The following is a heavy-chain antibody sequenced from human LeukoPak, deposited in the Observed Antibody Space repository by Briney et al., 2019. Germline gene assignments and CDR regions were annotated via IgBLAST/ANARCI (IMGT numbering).Heavy chain of an antibody. CDR2: ISYDGSDK. J-gene: IGHJ4*02. D-gene: IGHD3-22*01. CDR3: AKDFSVYYYDSRVLDY. Sequence: GGSLRLSCATSGFIFRSYGMHWVRQAPGKGLEWVALISYDGSDKYYADSVKGRFTISRDNSNNTLYLQMHSLRAEDTAVYYCAKDFSVYYYDSRVLDYWGQGTLVTVSS. CDR1: GFIFRSYG. V-gene: IGHV3-30*18.